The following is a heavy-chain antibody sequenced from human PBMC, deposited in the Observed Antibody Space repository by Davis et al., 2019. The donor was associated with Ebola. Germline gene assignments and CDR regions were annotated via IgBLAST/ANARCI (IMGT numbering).Heavy chain of an antibody. CDR3: ARGPYGSGSY. CDR1: GGSFSGYY. J-gene: IGHJ4*02. D-gene: IGHD3-10*01. V-gene: IGHV4-34*01. Sequence: SETLSLTCAVYGGSFSGYYWSWIRQPPGKGLEWIGEINHSGGTNYNPSLKSRVTISVDTSKNQFSLKLSSVTAADTAVYYCARGPYGSGSYWGQGTLVTVSS. CDR2: INHSGGT.